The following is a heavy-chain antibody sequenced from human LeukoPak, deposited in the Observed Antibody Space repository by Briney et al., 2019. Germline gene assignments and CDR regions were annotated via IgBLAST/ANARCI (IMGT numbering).Heavy chain of an antibody. J-gene: IGHJ4*02. D-gene: IGHD5-18*01. CDR3: ARERGDSYGPIGPLDY. CDR2: ISSSSSTI. V-gene: IGHV3-48*04. Sequence: GGSLRLSCAASGFTFSSYSMNWVRQAPGKGLEWVSYISSSSSTIYYADSVKGRFTISRDNAKDSLYLQMNSLRAEDTAVYYCARERGDSYGPIGPLDYWGQGTLVTVSS. CDR1: GFTFSSYS.